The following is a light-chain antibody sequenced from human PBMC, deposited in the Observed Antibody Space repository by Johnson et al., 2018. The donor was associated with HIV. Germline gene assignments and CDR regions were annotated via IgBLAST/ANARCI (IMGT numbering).Light chain of an antibody. Sequence: QSVLTQPPSVSAAPGQKVTISCSGSSSNIGKNYVSWYQQFPGTAPKLLIHENNKRPSGIPDRFSGSKSGTSATLGITGLPTGDEADYYCGTWDTSLSAGGVFGTGTKVTVL. V-gene: IGLV1-51*02. CDR2: ENN. CDR3: GTWDTSLSAGGV. J-gene: IGLJ1*01. CDR1: SSNIGKNY.